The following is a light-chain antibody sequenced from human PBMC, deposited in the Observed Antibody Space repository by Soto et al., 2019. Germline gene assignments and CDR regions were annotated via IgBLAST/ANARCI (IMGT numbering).Light chain of an antibody. V-gene: IGKV1-39*01. CDR1: QSINSY. J-gene: IGKJ2*01. Sequence: DIQMTQSPSSLSASVGDRVTITCRASQSINSYLNWYQQKPGKAPKLLIYAASSLQSGVPSRFSGSGSGTDFTLTISSLQPEDFATYSCQQSYSTPNTFGQGTKLEIK. CDR2: AAS. CDR3: QQSYSTPNT.